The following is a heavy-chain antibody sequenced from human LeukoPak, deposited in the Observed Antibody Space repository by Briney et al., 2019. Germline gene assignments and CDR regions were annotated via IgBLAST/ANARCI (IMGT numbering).Heavy chain of an antibody. D-gene: IGHD5-18*01. CDR1: GGSISSYY. Sequence: TSETLSLTCTVSGGSISSYYWSWIRQPPGKGLEWIGYIYYSGSTNCNPSLKSRVTISVDTSKNQFSLKLSSVTAADTAVYYCAGRIRNSYGYSYYYYGMDVWGQGTTVTVSS. V-gene: IGHV4-59*01. J-gene: IGHJ6*02. CDR2: IYYSGST. CDR3: AGRIRNSYGYSYYYYGMDV.